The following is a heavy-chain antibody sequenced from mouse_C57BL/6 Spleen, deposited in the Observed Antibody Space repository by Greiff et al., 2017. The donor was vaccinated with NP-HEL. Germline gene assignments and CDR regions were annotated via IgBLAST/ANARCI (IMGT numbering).Heavy chain of an antibody. CDR2: IWSGGST. CDR3: ARMVLYYFDY. V-gene: IGHV2-2*01. J-gene: IGHJ2*01. D-gene: IGHD2-2*01. Sequence: QVQLKESGPGLVQPSQSLSITRTASGFSLTSYGVHWVRQSPGKGLEWLGEIWSGGSTDYNAAVISRLSISKDNSKSQVFFKMNSLQADDTAIYYCARMVLYYFDYWGQGTTLTVSS. CDR1: GFSLTSYG.